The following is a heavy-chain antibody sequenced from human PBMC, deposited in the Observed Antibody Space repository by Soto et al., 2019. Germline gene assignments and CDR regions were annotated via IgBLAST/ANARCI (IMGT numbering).Heavy chain of an antibody. CDR1: GYTFTSYG. Sequence: ASVKVSCKASGYTFTSYGISWVRQAPGQGLEWMGWISAYNGNTNYAQKLQGRVTMTTDTSTSTAYMELRSLRSDDTAVYYCARDGGYDFWSGYYSSAYGMDVWGQGTTVTVPS. CDR3: ARDGGYDFWSGYYSSAYGMDV. D-gene: IGHD3-3*01. CDR2: ISAYNGNT. J-gene: IGHJ6*02. V-gene: IGHV1-18*04.